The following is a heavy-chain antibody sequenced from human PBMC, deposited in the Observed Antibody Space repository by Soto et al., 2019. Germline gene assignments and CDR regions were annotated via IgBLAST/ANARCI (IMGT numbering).Heavy chain of an antibody. Sequence: SVKVSCKASGFTFTSSAVQWVRQARGQRLEWIGWIVVGSGNTNYAQKFQERVTITRDMSTSTAYMELSSLRSEDTAVYYCAAASPPRIAAAGTGYYYYYGMDVWGQGTTVTVS. D-gene: IGHD6-13*01. CDR2: IVVGSGNT. CDR1: GFTFTSSA. CDR3: AAASPPRIAAAGTGYYYYYGMDV. V-gene: IGHV1-58*01. J-gene: IGHJ6*02.